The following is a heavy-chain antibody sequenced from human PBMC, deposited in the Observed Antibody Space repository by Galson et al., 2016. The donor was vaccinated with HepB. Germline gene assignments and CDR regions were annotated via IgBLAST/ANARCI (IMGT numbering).Heavy chain of an antibody. CDR2: IKQDGSEK. V-gene: IGHV3-7*01. CDR3: ARNLNCDFWDRHRDAFDI. CDR1: GFTFSSYW. Sequence: SLRLSCAASGFTFSSYWMSWVRQAPGKGLEWVANIKQDGSEKYYVDSVKGRFTISRYNAKNSLYLQMNSLRAEDTAVYYCARNLNCDFWDRHRDAFDIWGQGTMVTVSS. J-gene: IGHJ3*02. D-gene: IGHD3-3*01.